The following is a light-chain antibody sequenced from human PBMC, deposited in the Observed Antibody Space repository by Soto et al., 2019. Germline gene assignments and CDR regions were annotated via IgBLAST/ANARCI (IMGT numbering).Light chain of an antibody. V-gene: IGKV1-5*01. CDR1: QSISSW. CDR2: DAS. J-gene: IGKJ1*01. Sequence: DIQMTQSPSTLSASVGDRVTITCRASQSISSWLAWYQQKPGKAPKLLIYDASSLESGVPSRFSGSGSGTEFTLTISSLQPDDFATYYCQQYNGFSRTLGQGTKVDI. CDR3: QQYNGFSRT.